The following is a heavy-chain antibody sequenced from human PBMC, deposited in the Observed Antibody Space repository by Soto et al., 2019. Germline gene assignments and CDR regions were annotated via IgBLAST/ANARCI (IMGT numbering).Heavy chain of an antibody. V-gene: IGHV1-2*02. Sequence: SVKIACRASGSTFTDYPMHWIGKAPRKGLEWMGWINPNSGGTNYAQKFQGRVTMTRDTSISTAYMELSRLRSDDTAVYYCARPLVAPVAGPYYYGMDVWGQGTTVTVSS. D-gene: IGHD6-19*01. CDR2: INPNSGGT. J-gene: IGHJ6*02. CDR3: ARPLVAPVAGPYYYGMDV. CDR1: GSTFTDYP.